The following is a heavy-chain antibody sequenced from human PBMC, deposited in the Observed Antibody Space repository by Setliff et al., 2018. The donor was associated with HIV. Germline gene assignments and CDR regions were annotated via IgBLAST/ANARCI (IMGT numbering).Heavy chain of an antibody. Sequence: SETLSLTCTVSGGSISSSSYYWGWVRQPPGKGLEWIGSMYYSGSTYYTPSLKSRITISLDTTKNQFSLRMRSVTAADTAVYYCARVFVDTAVLRVLEYYFDSWGRGTLVTVSS. CDR3: ARVFVDTAVLRVLEYYFDS. V-gene: IGHV4-39*07. D-gene: IGHD5-18*01. CDR2: MYYSGST. J-gene: IGHJ4*02. CDR1: GGSISSSSYY.